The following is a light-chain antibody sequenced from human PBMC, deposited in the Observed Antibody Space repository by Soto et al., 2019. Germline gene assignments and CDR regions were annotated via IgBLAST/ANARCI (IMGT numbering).Light chain of an antibody. J-gene: IGLJ3*02. CDR2: EVS. V-gene: IGLV2-14*01. CDR3: SSYTSSSTLV. CDR1: SSDVGGYNY. Sequence: QSVLTQPASVSGSPGQSITISCTGTSSDVGGYNYVSWYQQHPGKAPKLMIYEVSNRPSGVSNRFSGSKSGNTASLTISGLQAEDEADYYCSSYTSSSTLVLGGGTKLPVI.